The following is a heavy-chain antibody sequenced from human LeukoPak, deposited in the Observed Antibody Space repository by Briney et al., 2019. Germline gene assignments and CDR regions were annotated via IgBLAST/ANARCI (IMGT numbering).Heavy chain of an antibody. CDR3: ARDIVVVVAGEGYYYYGMDV. D-gene: IGHD2-15*01. J-gene: IGHJ6*04. V-gene: IGHV1-69*06. CDR1: GGTFSSYA. Sequence: SVKVSCKASGGTFSSYAISWVRQAPGQGLEWMGGIIPIFGTANYAQKFQGRVTITADKSTSTAYMELSSLRSEDTAVYYCARDIVVVVAGEGYYYYGMDVWGKGATVTVSS. CDR2: IIPIFGTA.